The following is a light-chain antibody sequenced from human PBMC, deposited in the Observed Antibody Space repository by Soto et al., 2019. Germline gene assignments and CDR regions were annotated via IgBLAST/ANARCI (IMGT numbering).Light chain of an antibody. Sequence: GRVPITCRTGQAISPCKAWYQQKPGKSPKLLVYDASILESGVPSRFSGSGSGTEFTLTICRLQIEDIETNYCLEYENPDPFGEVTRVEVK. V-gene: IGKV1-5*01. CDR2: DAS. CDR3: LEYENPDP. J-gene: IGKJ5*01. CDR1: QAISPC.